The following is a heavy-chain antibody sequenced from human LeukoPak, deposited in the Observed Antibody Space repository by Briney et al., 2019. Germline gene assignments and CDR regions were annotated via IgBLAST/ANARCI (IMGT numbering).Heavy chain of an antibody. CDR3: ARVPRDFTSGWYGDY. D-gene: IGHD6-19*01. Sequence: ASVTVSCTAPGYTFTNYPMNWVRQAPGQGLEWMGWINTNTGNPTYAQGFTGRFVFSLDTSVSTAYLQISSLKAEDTAVYYCARVPRDFTSGWYGDYWGQGTLVTVSS. J-gene: IGHJ4*02. CDR2: INTNTGNP. V-gene: IGHV7-4-1*02. CDR1: GYTFTNYP.